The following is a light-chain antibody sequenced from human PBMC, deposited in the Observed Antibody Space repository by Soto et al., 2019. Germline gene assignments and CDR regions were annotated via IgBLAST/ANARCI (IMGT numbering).Light chain of an antibody. Sequence: DIQMTQSPSSLSASVGDRVTITCRASQSISSYLNWYQQKPGKAPKLLIHAASSLQSWVPSRLSGSGSGTDFTLTISSLQPEDLATYYGQQSYSTPPITFGQGTRLEIK. J-gene: IGKJ5*01. V-gene: IGKV1-39*01. CDR2: AAS. CDR3: QQSYSTPPIT. CDR1: QSISSY.